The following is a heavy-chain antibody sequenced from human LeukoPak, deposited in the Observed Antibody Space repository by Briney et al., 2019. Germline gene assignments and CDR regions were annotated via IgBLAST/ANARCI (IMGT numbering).Heavy chain of an antibody. CDR3: AKCSGGSCYYYGMDV. D-gene: IGHD2-15*01. CDR2: ISYEGSNE. V-gene: IGHV3-30*18. J-gene: IGHJ6*02. CDR1: GFSFSSYG. Sequence: GGSLRLSCAASGFSFSSYGMHWVRQAPGKGLEWVALISYEGSNEYYADSVKGRFTISRDNSKNTLYLQMNSLRAEDTAVYYCAKCSGGSCYYYGMDVWGQGTTVTVSS.